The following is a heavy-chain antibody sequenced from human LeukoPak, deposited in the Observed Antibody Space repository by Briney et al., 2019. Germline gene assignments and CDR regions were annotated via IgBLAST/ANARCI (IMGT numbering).Heavy chain of an antibody. CDR1: GYTFTSYG. CDR2: ISAYNGNT. V-gene: IGHV1-18*01. CDR3: ARWRSYYYDSSGYCFDY. J-gene: IGHJ4*02. D-gene: IGHD3-22*01. Sequence: ASVKVSCKASGYTFTSYGISWVRQAPGQGLEWMGWISAYNGNTNYAQKLQGRVTMTTDTSTSTAYMALRSLRSDDTAVYYCARWRSYYYDSSGYCFDYWGQGTLVTVSS.